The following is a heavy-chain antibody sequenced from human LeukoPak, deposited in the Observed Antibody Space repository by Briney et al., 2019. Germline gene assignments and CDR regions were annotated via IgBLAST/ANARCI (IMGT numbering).Heavy chain of an antibody. CDR3: ARSFREYYDSSGYYHSLWFDY. V-gene: IGHV1-2*06. CDR2: INPSSGDT. CDR1: AYTFTDYY. J-gene: IGHJ4*02. Sequence: ASVKVSCKASAYTFTDYYVHWVRQAPGQGLEWMGRINPSSGDTNCAQNFQGRVTMTRDTSISTAYMELSRLRSDDTAVYYCARSFREYYDSSGYYHSLWFDYWGQGTLVTVSS. D-gene: IGHD3-22*01.